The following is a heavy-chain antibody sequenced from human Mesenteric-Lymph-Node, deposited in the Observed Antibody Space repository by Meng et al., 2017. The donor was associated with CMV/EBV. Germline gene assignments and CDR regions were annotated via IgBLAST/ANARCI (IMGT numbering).Heavy chain of an antibody. J-gene: IGHJ5*02. CDR3: ARPLVNYDFWSGYMFDP. CDR1: YTFTGYY. D-gene: IGHD3-3*01. Sequence: YTFTGYYMHWVRQAPGQGLEWMGWINPNSGGTNYAQKFQGRVTMTRDTSISTAYMELSRLRSDDTAVYYCARPLVNYDFWSGYMFDPWGQGTLVTSPQ. CDR2: INPNSGGT. V-gene: IGHV1-2*02.